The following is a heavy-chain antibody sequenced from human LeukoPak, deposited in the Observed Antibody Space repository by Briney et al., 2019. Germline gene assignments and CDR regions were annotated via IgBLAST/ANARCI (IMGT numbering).Heavy chain of an antibody. D-gene: IGHD2-21*02. CDR1: GGSFNGYY. CDR3: ARCRIVTVAARGYRCYMDV. J-gene: IGHJ6*03. V-gene: IGHV4-34*01. Sequence: SETLSLSCGVYGGSFNGYYWSWIRQPPGKGLEWIGEISHSGNTNYNPSLKSRVTMSVDMSTKQLSLRLSSVTAADTAVYYCARCRIVTVAARGYRCYMDVWGNGTTVAVSS. CDR2: ISHSGNT.